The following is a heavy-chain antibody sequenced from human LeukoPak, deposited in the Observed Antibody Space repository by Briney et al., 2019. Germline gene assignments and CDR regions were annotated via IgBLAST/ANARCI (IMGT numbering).Heavy chain of an antibody. CDR3: ARTYYDFWSGYYSHEGNPFDY. J-gene: IGHJ4*02. V-gene: IGHV3-48*01. Sequence: GGSLRLSCAASGFTFSSYSMNWVRQAPGKGLEWVSDISSSSSTIYYADSVKGRFTISRDNAKNSLYLEMNSLRAEDTAVYYCARTYYDFWSGYYSHEGNPFDYWGQGTLVTVSS. D-gene: IGHD3-3*01. CDR1: GFTFSSYS. CDR2: ISSSSSTI.